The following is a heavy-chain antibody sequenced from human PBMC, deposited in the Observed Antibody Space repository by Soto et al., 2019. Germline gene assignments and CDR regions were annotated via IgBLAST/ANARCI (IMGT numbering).Heavy chain of an antibody. CDR3: ARDSGGLRLLWFGELLGGPRWFDP. Sequence: GGSLRLSCAASGFTFSSYSMNWVRQAPGKGLEWVSSISSSSSYIYYADSVKGRFTISRDNAKNSLYLQMNSLRAEDTAVYYCARDSGGLRLLWFGELLGGPRWFDPWGQGTLVTVSS. CDR1: GFTFSSYS. D-gene: IGHD3-10*01. CDR2: ISSSSSYI. J-gene: IGHJ5*02. V-gene: IGHV3-21*01.